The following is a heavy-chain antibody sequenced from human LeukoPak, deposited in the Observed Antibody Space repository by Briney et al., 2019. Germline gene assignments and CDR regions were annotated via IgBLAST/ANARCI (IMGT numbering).Heavy chain of an antibody. CDR3: ARNLDWGTGRNGSDF. D-gene: IGHD3/OR15-3a*01. CDR2: TYYRAEWYH. Sequence: PSQTLSLTCAVSGETIASFSAAWNWIRQSPSRGLEWLGTTYYRAEWYHDYAESVKGRIIIDRDTTKNLFSLHLSSVTPEDTAVYFCARNLDWGTGRNGSDFWGPGTTVVVSS. CDR1: GETIASFSAA. V-gene: IGHV6-1*01. J-gene: IGHJ3*01.